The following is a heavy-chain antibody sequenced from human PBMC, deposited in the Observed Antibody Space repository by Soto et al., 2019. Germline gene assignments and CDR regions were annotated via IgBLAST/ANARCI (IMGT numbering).Heavy chain of an antibody. V-gene: IGHV4-61*03. D-gene: IGHD6-19*01. CDR3: AAPRVPVARTRYFDP. J-gene: IGHJ5*02. CDR2: IYHTGST. Sequence: PSETLSLTCDVSGDSLNSGAYYWTWIRQSPGRGLEWIGHIYHTGSTNYNPSLRSRLTISLDTSKNHFSLTLRSVNAEDTAVYYCAAPRVPVARTRYFDPWGQGTPVTVSS. CDR1: GDSLNSGAYY.